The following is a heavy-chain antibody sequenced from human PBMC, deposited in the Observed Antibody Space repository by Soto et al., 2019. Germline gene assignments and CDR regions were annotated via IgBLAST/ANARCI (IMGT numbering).Heavy chain of an antibody. CDR1: GYNLNDLS. V-gene: IGHV1-24*01. CDR3: ATVIVSTIPLDY. D-gene: IGHD5-12*01. Sequence: QVQLVQSGAEVKKPGASVKVSCKVSGYNLNDLSIHWVRQAPGKGLEWMGGSDPADGETIYAQKFQGRVTMTEATSKDTAYMELSSLRSEDTAVYYCATVIVSTIPLDYWGQGTLVTVSS. CDR2: SDPADGET. J-gene: IGHJ4*02.